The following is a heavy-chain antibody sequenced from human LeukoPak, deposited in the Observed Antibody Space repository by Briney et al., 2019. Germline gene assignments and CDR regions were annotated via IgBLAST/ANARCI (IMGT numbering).Heavy chain of an antibody. Sequence: ASVKVSCKASGYTFTSYDINWVRQAPGQGLEWMGWMNPNSGNTGYAQKFQGRVTMTRNTSISTAYMELSSLRSEDTAVYYCARDTYYYDSSGYWERAFDIWGQGTMVTVSS. CDR1: GYTFTSYD. CDR2: MNPNSGNT. CDR3: ARDTYYYDSSGYWERAFDI. J-gene: IGHJ3*02. D-gene: IGHD3-22*01. V-gene: IGHV1-8*01.